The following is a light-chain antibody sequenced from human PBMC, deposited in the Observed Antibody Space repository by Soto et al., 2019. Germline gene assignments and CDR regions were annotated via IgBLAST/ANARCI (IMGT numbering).Light chain of an antibody. V-gene: IGKV4-1*01. CDR1: QSVLYNSNSKNY. J-gene: IGKJ1*01. CDR3: QQYYSTPQT. Sequence: DIVMTQSPDSLAVSLGERATINCKSSQSVLYNSNSKNYLAWYQHKPGQSPKLLIYWASTRESGVPDRFSGSGSGTDFTLTISSLQAEDVAVYYCQQYYSTPQTFGQGTKVDIK. CDR2: WAS.